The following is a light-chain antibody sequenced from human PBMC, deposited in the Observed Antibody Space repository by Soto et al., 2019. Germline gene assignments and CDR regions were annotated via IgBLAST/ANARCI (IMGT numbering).Light chain of an antibody. CDR2: EVS. CDR1: SSDVGGYNY. Sequence: QSALTQPASVSGSPGQSITISCAGTSSDVGGYNYVSWYQQHPGKAPKLMIYEVSNRPSGASNRFSGSKSGNTASLTISGLQAEDEADYYCSSHTSSSTRVFGGGTKLTVL. J-gene: IGLJ3*02. V-gene: IGLV2-14*01. CDR3: SSHTSSSTRV.